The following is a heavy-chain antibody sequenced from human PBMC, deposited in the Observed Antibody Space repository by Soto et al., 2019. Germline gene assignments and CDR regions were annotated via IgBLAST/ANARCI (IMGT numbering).Heavy chain of an antibody. D-gene: IGHD5-12*01. V-gene: IGHV1-69*13. Sequence: ASVKVSCKASGGTFSSYAISWVRQAPGQGLEWMGGIIPIFGTANYAQKFQGRVTITADESTSTAYMELSSLRSEDTAVYYCARELNGGYAAFDIWGQGTMVTVSS. CDR1: GGTFSSYA. CDR3: ARELNGGYAAFDI. CDR2: IIPIFGTA. J-gene: IGHJ3*02.